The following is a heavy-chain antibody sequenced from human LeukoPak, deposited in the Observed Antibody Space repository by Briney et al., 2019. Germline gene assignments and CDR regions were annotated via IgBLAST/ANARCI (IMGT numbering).Heavy chain of an antibody. CDR3: ARSDIWGSYRFLDY. V-gene: IGHV4-59*08. CDR2: MLYSGST. CDR1: GASISNYY. D-gene: IGHD3-16*02. Sequence: SSETLSLTCTVSGASISNYYWSWIRQSPGKGLEWIGYMLYSGSTNQNPSLRSRVTISVDTSKNQVSLKLSSVTAADTAVYYCARSDIWGSYRFLDYWGQGALVTVSS. J-gene: IGHJ4*02.